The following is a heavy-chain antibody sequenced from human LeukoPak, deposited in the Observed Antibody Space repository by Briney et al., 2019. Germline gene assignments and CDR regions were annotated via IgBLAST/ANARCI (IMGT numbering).Heavy chain of an antibody. V-gene: IGHV1-46*01. CDR1: GYTFTSYY. CDR2: INPSGGST. D-gene: IGHD3/OR15-3a*01. J-gene: IGHJ1*01. Sequence: ASVKVSCKASGYTFTSYYMHWVRQAPGQGLEWMGIINPSGGSTSYAQKFQGRVTMTRDTSTSTVYMELSSLRSEDTAIYYCATEDKGGFLDSAAEYFQHWGQGTLVTVSS. CDR3: ATEDKGGFLDSAAEYFQH.